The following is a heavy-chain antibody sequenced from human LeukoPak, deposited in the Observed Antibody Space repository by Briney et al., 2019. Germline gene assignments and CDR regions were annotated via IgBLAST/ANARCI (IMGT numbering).Heavy chain of an antibody. Sequence: ASVKVSCKASGYTFTGYDINWVRQATGQGLEWMGWMNPNSGNTGYAQKFQGRVTMTRNTSISTAYMELSSLRSEDTAVYYCARGYDFWSGYPNYYYYMDVWGKGTTVTVSS. CDR3: ARGYDFWSGYPNYYYYMDV. CDR1: GYTFTGYD. V-gene: IGHV1-8*01. CDR2: MNPNSGNT. J-gene: IGHJ6*03. D-gene: IGHD3-3*01.